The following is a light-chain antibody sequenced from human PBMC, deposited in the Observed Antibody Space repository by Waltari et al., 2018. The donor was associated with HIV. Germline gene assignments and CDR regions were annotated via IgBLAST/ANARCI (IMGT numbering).Light chain of an antibody. CDR1: QSVSSY. V-gene: IGKV3-11*01. CDR3: QQRSNL. Sequence: EIVLTQSPATLSLSPGERAPLSCRASQSVSSYLAWYQQKPGQAPRLLIYDASNRATGIPARFSGSGSGTDFTLTISSLEPEDFAVYYCQQRSNLFGPGTKVDIK. CDR2: DAS. J-gene: IGKJ3*01.